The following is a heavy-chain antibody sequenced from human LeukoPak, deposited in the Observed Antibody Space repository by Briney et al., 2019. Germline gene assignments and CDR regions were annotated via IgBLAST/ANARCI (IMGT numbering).Heavy chain of an antibody. J-gene: IGHJ4*02. D-gene: IGHD3-10*01. CDR3: AKEGDLWFGELFFDY. Sequence: PGGSLRLSCAASGFTFSSYAMSWVRQAPGKGLEWVSAISGGDGSTYYADSVKGRFTISRDNSKNTLYLQMNSLRAEDTAVYYCAKEGDLWFGELFFDYWGQGTLVTVSS. CDR1: GFTFSSYA. V-gene: IGHV3-23*01. CDR2: ISGGDGST.